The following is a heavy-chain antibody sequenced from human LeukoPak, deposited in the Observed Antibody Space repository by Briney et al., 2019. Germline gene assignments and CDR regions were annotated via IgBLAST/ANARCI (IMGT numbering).Heavy chain of an antibody. J-gene: IGHJ4*02. CDR1: GYSISSGYY. CDR2: LYHSGST. V-gene: IGHV4-38-2*01. Sequence: PSETLSLTCAVSGYSISSGYYWGWIRQPPGKGLEWIGSLYHSGSTYYNPSLKSRVTISVDTSKNQFSLKLSSVTAADTAVYYCARKQGRDGYNVYSKVPYCDYWGQGTLVTVSS. D-gene: IGHD5-24*01. CDR3: ARKQGRDGYNVYSKVPYCDY.